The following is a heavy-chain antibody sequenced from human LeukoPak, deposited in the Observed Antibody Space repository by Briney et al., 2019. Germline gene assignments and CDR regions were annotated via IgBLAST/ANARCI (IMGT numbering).Heavy chain of an antibody. V-gene: IGHV4-34*01. D-gene: IGHD3-10*01. CDR1: GGSFSGYY. CDR2: INHSGST. Sequence: SETLSLTCAVYGGSFSGYYWSWIRQPPGKGREWLGEINHSGSTNYNPSLKSRVTMSVDTSKNQFSLKLSSVTAADTAVYYCARAAKLRFGETHYYYYYMDVWGKGTTVTISS. CDR3: ARAAKLRFGETHYYYYYMDV. J-gene: IGHJ6*03.